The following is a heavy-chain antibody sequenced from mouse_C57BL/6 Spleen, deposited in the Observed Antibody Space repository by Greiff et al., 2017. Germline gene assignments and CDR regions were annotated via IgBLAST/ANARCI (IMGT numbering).Heavy chain of an antibody. V-gene: IGHV2-5*01. CDR3: AKAHYGSSLYYAMDY. D-gene: IGHD1-1*01. CDR2: IWRGGST. CDR1: GFSLTSYG. Sequence: VQLQESGPGLVQPSQSLSITCTVSGFSLTSYGVHWVRQSPGKGLEWLGVIWRGGSTDYNAAFMSRLSITKDNSKSQVFFKMNSLQADDTAIYYCAKAHYGSSLYYAMDYWGQGTSVTVSS. J-gene: IGHJ4*01.